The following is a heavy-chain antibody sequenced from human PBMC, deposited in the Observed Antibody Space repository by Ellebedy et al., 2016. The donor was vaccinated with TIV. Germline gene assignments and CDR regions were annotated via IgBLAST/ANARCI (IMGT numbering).Heavy chain of an antibody. CDR1: GYTFTSYY. Sequence: AASVKVSCKASGYTFTSYYMHWVRQAPGQGLEWMGIIIPSGGDTSSAQKLQGRITMTRDTSTSTFYMELSSLRSEDTAVYYCARRGVCSGSSCYYDYWGQGTLVTVSS. CDR3: ARRGVCSGSSCYYDY. D-gene: IGHD2-15*01. J-gene: IGHJ4*02. V-gene: IGHV1-46*01. CDR2: IIPSGGDT.